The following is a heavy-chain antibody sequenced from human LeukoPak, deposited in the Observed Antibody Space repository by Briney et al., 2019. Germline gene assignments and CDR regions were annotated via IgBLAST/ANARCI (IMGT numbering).Heavy chain of an antibody. J-gene: IGHJ5*02. Sequence: GGSLRLSCTTSGFNFGDRAMSWVRQAPGKGLEWVSVINNYGGSTFYADSVKGRFTISRDNSNNTLYLQINSLRAEDTAVYYCAKTPSLWWFDPWGQGTLVTVSS. CDR3: AKTPSLWWFDP. D-gene: IGHD3-16*02. CDR2: INNYGGST. CDR1: GFNFGDRA. V-gene: IGHV3-23*01.